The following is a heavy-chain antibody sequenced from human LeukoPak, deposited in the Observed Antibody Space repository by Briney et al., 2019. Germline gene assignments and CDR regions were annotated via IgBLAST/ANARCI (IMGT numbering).Heavy chain of an antibody. CDR3: ARDPQLVIGNPYFDY. V-gene: IGHV4-39*07. D-gene: IGHD2/OR15-2a*01. CDR1: GGSISSSSYY. J-gene: IGHJ4*02. CDR2: IYYSGST. Sequence: PSETLSLTCTVSGGSISSSSYYWGWIRQPPGKGLEWIGSIYYSGSTYYNPSLKSRVTISVDTSKNQFSLKLSSVTAADTAVYYCARDPQLVIGNPYFDYWGQGTLVTVSS.